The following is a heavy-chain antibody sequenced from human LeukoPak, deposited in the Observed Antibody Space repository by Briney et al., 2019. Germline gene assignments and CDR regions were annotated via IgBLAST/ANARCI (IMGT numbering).Heavy chain of an antibody. CDR3: ARATMIVVVLDAFDI. D-gene: IGHD3-22*01. V-gene: IGHV3-7*01. CDR1: GFTFSSYW. CDR2: IKQDGSEK. J-gene: IGHJ3*02. Sequence: PGGSLRLSCAASGFTFSSYWMSWVRQAPGTGLEWVANIKQDGSEKYYVDSVKGRFTISRDNAKNSLYLQMNSLRAEDTAVYYCARATMIVVVLDAFDIWGQGTMVTVSS.